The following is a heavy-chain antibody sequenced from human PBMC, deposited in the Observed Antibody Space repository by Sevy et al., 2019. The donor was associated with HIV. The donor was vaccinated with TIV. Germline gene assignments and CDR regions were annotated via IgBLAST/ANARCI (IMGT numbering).Heavy chain of an antibody. Sequence: SETLSLTCVVSGDSIRMGYYWAWIRQPPGKGPGWVGTVSHSGSAYYNPSLKSRLTISVDTSKNQFSLNLTSVTAADRAVYYCARRSAGSYFDSWGHGALVTVSS. CDR2: VSHSGSA. CDR1: GDSIRMGYY. J-gene: IGHJ4*01. CDR3: ARRSAGSYFDS. D-gene: IGHD6-6*01. V-gene: IGHV4-38-2*01.